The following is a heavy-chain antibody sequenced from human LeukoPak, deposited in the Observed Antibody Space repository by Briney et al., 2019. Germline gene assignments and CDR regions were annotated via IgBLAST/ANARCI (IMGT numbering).Heavy chain of an antibody. CDR2: IRPDGSEK. CDR3: ARVIFRGATEGYYYYYGLDV. D-gene: IGHD3-10*01. Sequence: SGGSLRLSCAAPGFSLSRYWKRWVRQAPGKGPEWVANIRPDGSEKDYVDSVKGRFTISRDKAKNSLYLPMNSLRAEDTAVYYCARVIFRGATEGYYYYYGLDVWGQGTTVTVSS. CDR1: GFSLSRYW. J-gene: IGHJ6*02. V-gene: IGHV3-7*01.